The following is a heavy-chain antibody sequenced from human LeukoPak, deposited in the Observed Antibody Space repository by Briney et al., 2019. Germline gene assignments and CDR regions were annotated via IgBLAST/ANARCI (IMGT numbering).Heavy chain of an antibody. Sequence: GGSLRLSCAASGFTFSSYWMNWVRQAPGKGLEWVSSITTSSSYIYYADSVKGRFTISRDNAKNSLYLQMNSLRAEDTAVYYCARENPESSGWYYYMDVWGKGTTVTVSS. D-gene: IGHD3-22*01. CDR3: ARENPESSGWYYYMDV. V-gene: IGHV3-21*01. CDR2: ITTSSSYI. J-gene: IGHJ6*03. CDR1: GFTFSSYW.